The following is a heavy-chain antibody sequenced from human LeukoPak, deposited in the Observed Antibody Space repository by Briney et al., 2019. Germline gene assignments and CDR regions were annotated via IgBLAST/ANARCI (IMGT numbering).Heavy chain of an antibody. Sequence: PGGSLRLSCAGTGFTFSNYAMSWVRQAPGKGLEWVSAISGSGGSTYYADSVKGRFTISRDNSKNTLYLQMSSLRADDTAVYYCAKDRSLQFPYGSFDSWGQETLVTVSS. CDR1: GFTFSNYA. J-gene: IGHJ4*02. D-gene: IGHD5-24*01. V-gene: IGHV3-23*01. CDR2: ISGSGGST. CDR3: AKDRSLQFPYGSFDS.